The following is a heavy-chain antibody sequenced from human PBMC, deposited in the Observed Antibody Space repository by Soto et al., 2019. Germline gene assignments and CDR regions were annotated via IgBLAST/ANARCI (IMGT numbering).Heavy chain of an antibody. CDR3: TTVHSGYYYYYGMDV. D-gene: IGHD2-21*01. CDR1: GFTFGDYA. CDR2: IRSKAYGGTT. V-gene: IGHV3-49*03. J-gene: IGHJ6*02. Sequence: PGGSLRLSCTASGFTFGDYAMIWFRQAPGKGLEWVGFIRSKAYGGTTEYAASVKGRFTISRDDSKSIAYLQMNSLKTEDTAVYYCTTVHSGYYYYYGMDVWGQGTTVTVSS.